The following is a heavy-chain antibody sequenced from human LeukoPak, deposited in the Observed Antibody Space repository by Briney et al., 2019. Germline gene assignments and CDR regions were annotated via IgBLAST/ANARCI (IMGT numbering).Heavy chain of an antibody. J-gene: IGHJ4*02. Sequence: PGGSLRLSCAASGFTFSSCGFNWVRQAPGKGLEWVSSFGPTGTDRYYADSVRGRFTISRDNAKNSLYLQMNSLRAEDTAVYYCARRGSYYGGLLIDYWGQGTLVTVSS. CDR1: GFTFSSCG. CDR3: ARRGSYYGGLLIDY. CDR2: FGPTGTDR. V-gene: IGHV3-21*01. D-gene: IGHD1-26*01.